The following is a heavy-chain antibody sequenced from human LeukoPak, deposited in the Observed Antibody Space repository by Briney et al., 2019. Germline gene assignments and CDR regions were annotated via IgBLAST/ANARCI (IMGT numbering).Heavy chain of an antibody. D-gene: IGHD6-6*01. V-gene: IGHV4-34*01. Sequence: SETLSLTCAVYGGSFSGYYWSWIRQPPGKGLEWIGEINHSGSTNYNPSLKSRVAIPVDTSKNQFSLKLSSVTAADTAVYYCAKDDVAAPYSFDYWGQGTLVTVSS. CDR2: INHSGST. CDR3: AKDDVAAPYSFDY. J-gene: IGHJ4*02. CDR1: GGSFSGYY.